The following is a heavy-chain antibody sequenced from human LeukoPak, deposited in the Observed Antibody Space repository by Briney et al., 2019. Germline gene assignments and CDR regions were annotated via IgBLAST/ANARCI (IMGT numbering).Heavy chain of an antibody. CDR3: ARHGQWLVAYYFDY. J-gene: IGHJ4*02. CDR2: IYYSGST. D-gene: IGHD6-19*01. V-gene: IGHV4-39*01. Sequence: PSETLSLTCTVSGGSITSNTYYWGWIRQPPGKGLEWIGSIYYSGSTYYNPSLKSRVTISVDTSKNQFSLKLSSVTAADTAVYYCARHGQWLVAYYFDYWGQGTLVTVSS. CDR1: GGSITSNTYY.